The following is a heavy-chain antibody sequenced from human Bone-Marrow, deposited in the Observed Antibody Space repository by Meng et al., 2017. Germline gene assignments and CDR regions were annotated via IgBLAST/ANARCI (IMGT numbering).Heavy chain of an antibody. J-gene: IGHJ6*02. CDR2: IWYDGSNK. Sequence: GESLKISCAASGFTFSSYGMHWVRQAPGKGLEWVAVIWYDGSNKYYADSVKGRFTISRDNSKNTLYLQMNSPRAEDTAVYYCARDMHYDSSGYREVDYYYYYGMDVWGQGTMVTVSS. V-gene: IGHV3-33*01. D-gene: IGHD3-22*01. CDR3: ARDMHYDSSGYREVDYYYYYGMDV. CDR1: GFTFSSYG.